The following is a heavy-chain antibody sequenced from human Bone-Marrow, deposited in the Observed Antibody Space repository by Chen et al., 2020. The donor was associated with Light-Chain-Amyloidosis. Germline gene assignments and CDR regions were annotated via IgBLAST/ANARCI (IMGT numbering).Heavy chain of an antibody. D-gene: IGHD5-18*01. CDR2: IFYTGRT. CDR1: GVSITNGDYY. J-gene: IGHJ3*02. CDR3: ATILLSGIGAFDI. V-gene: IGHV4-30-4*01. Sequence: QVQLQESGPGLVRPSQTLSLTCAVSGVSITNGDYYWSWIRQPPGKVLEWIGYIFYTGRTYYHPSLKSRLTISLDTSKNQFSLKVTSVTAADTAMYYCATILLSGIGAFDIWGQGTVLTVSS.